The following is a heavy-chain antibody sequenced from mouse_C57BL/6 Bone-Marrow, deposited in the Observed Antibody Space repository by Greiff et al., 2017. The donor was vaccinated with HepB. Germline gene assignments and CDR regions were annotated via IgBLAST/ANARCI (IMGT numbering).Heavy chain of an antibody. V-gene: IGHV3-6*01. Sequence: EVQLQESGPGLVKPSQSLSLTCSVPGYSITSGYYWNWIRQFPGNKLEWMGYISYDGSNNYNPSLKNRISITRDTSKNQFFLKLNSVTTEDTATYYCAREGLLNAWFAYWGQGTLVTVSA. CDR2: ISYDGSN. CDR3: AREGLLNAWFAY. D-gene: IGHD1-3*01. CDR1: GYSITSGYY. J-gene: IGHJ3*01.